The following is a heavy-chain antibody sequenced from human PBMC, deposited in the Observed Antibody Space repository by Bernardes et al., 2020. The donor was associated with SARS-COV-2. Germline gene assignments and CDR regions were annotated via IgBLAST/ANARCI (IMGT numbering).Heavy chain of an antibody. CDR3: ARGTAGLTDDP. CDR1: GYTFTFYF. J-gene: IGHJ5*02. D-gene: IGHD6-25*01. Sequence: ASVKVSCKASGYTFTFYFMHWVRQAPGQGLEWMGMINTSVGSTNYAQKFQGRVTMTRDTSTSTVYMELSSLRSDDTAVYFCARGTAGLTDDPWGQGTLVTVSS. V-gene: IGHV1-46*03. CDR2: INTSVGST.